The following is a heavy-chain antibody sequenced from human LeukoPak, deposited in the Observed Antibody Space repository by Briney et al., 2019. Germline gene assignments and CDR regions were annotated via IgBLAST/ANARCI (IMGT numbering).Heavy chain of an antibody. Sequence: SETLSLTCTVSGGSISSYYWSWIRQPAGKGLEWIGRIYTSGSTNYNPSLKSRVTMSVDTSKNQFSLKLSSATAADTAVYYCARESYDYIWGSYRWDYWGQGTLVTVSS. CDR3: ARESYDYIWGSYRWDY. D-gene: IGHD3-16*02. V-gene: IGHV4-4*07. CDR1: GGSISSYY. J-gene: IGHJ4*02. CDR2: IYTSGST.